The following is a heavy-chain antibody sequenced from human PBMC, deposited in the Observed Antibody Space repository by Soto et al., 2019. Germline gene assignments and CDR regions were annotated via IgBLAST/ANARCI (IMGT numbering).Heavy chain of an antibody. V-gene: IGHV1-2*02. D-gene: IGHD4-17*01. Sequence: ASVMVSSKASGCTFTGHYIHWVRQAPGQELEWMGWVNPNSGGTGYAQRFQGRVTMTRDTSINSVYMELSRLRSDDTATYYCARGNSDDGDELAFWAQGSPDTGSS. CDR1: GCTFTGHY. CDR3: ARGNSDDGDELAF. CDR2: VNPNSGGT. J-gene: IGHJ4*02.